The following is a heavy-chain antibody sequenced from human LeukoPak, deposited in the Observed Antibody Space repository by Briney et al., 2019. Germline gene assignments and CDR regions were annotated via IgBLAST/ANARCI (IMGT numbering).Heavy chain of an antibody. Sequence: NTGGSLRLSCAASGFTFSSYSMNWVRQAPGKGLEWVSSISSSSSYIYYADSVKGRFTISRDNAKNSLYLQMNSLRAEDTAVYYCARTMTTVTTFLDYWGQGTLVTVSS. CDR3: ARTMTTVTTFLDY. V-gene: IGHV3-21*01. D-gene: IGHD4-17*01. CDR2: ISSSSSYI. J-gene: IGHJ4*02. CDR1: GFTFSSYS.